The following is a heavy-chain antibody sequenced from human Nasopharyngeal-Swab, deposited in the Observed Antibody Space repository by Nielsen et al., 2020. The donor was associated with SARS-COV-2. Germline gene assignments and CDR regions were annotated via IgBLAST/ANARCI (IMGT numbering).Heavy chain of an antibody. CDR2: IYYSGST. Sequence: GSLRLSCTVSGGSISSYYWSWIRQPPGKGLEWIGYIYYSGSTNYNPSLKSRVTISVDTSKNQFSLKLSSVTAADTAVYYCARANIPEITIFGVVRRTGMDVWGQGTTVTVSS. CDR3: ARANIPEITIFGVVRRTGMDV. V-gene: IGHV4-59*01. D-gene: IGHD3-3*01. CDR1: GGSISSYY. J-gene: IGHJ6*02.